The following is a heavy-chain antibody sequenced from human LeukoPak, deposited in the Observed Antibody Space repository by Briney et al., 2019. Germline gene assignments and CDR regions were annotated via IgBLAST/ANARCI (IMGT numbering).Heavy chain of an antibody. CDR2: IHSSGTT. CDR3: ARGGASSKWFDP. J-gene: IGHJ5*02. CDR1: GDSITSISSYY. V-gene: IGHV4-61*01. D-gene: IGHD6-13*01. Sequence: SETLSLTCTVSGDSITSISSYYWSWIRQPPGKGLEWIAFIHSSGTTNYNPSLKSRVSISVDTSNNQFSLNVNSVTAADTAVYYCARGGASSKWFDPWGQGTLVTVSS.